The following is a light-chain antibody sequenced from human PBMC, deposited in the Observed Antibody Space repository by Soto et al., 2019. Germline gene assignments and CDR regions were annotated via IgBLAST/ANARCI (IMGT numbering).Light chain of an antibody. V-gene: IGKV1-5*01. Sequence: IEMTQYPSTVSASVGARVTITCRASQGVYNWLAWYQQKPGKAPKLLISSVSTLESGVPSRFSGSGSGTEFTLAISSLQPEDLGTYYCQQYNSYLSFGPGTKVEI. CDR3: QQYNSYLS. J-gene: IGKJ3*01. CDR1: QGVYNW. CDR2: SVS.